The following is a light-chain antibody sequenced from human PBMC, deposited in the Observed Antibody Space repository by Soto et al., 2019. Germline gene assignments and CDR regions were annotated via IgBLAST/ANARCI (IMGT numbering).Light chain of an antibody. CDR1: SSNIGAPYD. J-gene: IGLJ1*01. CDR2: GGN. V-gene: IGLV1-40*01. Sequence: QSVLTQPPSVSGAPGQGVTISCAGSSSNIGAPYDVHWYQHLPGTAPKLLLYGGNNRPSGVPDRFSGSRSGTSASLAITGLQAEDEADYCCQSYEIRMNSYVFGPGTKVPVL. CDR3: QSYEIRMNSYV.